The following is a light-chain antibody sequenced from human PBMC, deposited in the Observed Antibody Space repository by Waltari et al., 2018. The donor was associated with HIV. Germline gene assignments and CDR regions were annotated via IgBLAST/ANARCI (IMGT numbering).Light chain of an antibody. CDR1: SSNLGAGFD. J-gene: IGLJ2*01. CDR2: DNT. CDR3: QSFDSGLTAVV. Sequence: QSVLTQPPSVSGAPGQRVSISCTGSSSNLGAGFDAQWYQQLPGAAPRLLIYDNTNRPSGGPGRFSGARSGTSASLAITGLQADDEADYYCQSFDSGLTAVVFGGGTKLTVL. V-gene: IGLV1-40*01.